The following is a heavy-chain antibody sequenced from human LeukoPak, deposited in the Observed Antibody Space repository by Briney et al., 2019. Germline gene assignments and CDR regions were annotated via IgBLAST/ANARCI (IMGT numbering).Heavy chain of an antibody. V-gene: IGHV1-8*01. CDR3: ARWMGDCGGDCYYFDY. D-gene: IGHD2-21*02. CDR2: MNPNSGNT. J-gene: IGHJ4*02. CDR1: GYTFTSYD. Sequence: GASVKVSCKASGYTFTSYDINWVRQATGQGLEWMGWMNPNSGNTGYAQKFQGRVTMTRNTSISTAYMELSSLRSEDTAVYYCARWMGDCGGDCYYFDYWGQGTLVTVSS.